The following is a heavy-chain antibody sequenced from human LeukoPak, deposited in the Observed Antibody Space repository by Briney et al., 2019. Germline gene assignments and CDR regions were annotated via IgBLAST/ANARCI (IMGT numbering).Heavy chain of an antibody. J-gene: IGHJ4*02. CDR2: ISYDGSNK. CDR3: AKDRSPRGGYYFDY. D-gene: IGHD1-26*01. V-gene: IGHV3-30*18. Sequence: PGRSLRLSCAASGFTFSSYGMHWVRQAPGKGLEWVAVISYDGSNKYCADSVKGRFTISRDNSKNTLYLQMNSLRAEDTAVYYCAKDRSPRGGYYFDYWGQGTLVTVSS. CDR1: GFTFSSYG.